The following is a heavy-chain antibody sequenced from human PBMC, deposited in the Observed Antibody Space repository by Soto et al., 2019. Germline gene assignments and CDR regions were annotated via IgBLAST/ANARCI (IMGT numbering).Heavy chain of an antibody. Sequence: QVQLQESGPGLVKPSQTLSLTCTVSGGSISRGGYYWSWIRQPPGKGLEWIGYIYDRGSTYYNPSLKSRVTVSVDTSKNQLSLRLSSVTAADTAVYYCARAPLEVRFTWFDPWGQGTLVTVSS. CDR3: ARAPLEVRFTWFDP. J-gene: IGHJ5*02. D-gene: IGHD1-7*01. CDR1: GGSISRGGYY. V-gene: IGHV4-31*02. CDR2: IYDRGST.